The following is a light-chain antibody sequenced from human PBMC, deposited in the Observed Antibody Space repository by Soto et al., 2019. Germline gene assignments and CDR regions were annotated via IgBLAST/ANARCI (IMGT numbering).Light chain of an antibody. Sequence: DIQMTQSPSSLSASVGDRVTITCRASQSISGYLNWYQQKPGKAPKLLIYSASTLQSGVPSRFSGSGSGTDFTLTISSLQPEEFATDYCQQSYSMTTFGGGTKVE. V-gene: IGKV1-39*01. J-gene: IGKJ4*01. CDR3: QQSYSMTT. CDR2: SAS. CDR1: QSISGY.